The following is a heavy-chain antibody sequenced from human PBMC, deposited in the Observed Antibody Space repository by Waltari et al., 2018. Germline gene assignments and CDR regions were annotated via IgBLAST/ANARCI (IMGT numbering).Heavy chain of an antibody. CDR2: INPNSGGT. J-gene: IGHJ3*02. CDR1: GYTFTGYY. D-gene: IGHD5-12*01. Sequence: QVQLVQSGAEVKKPGASVNVSCKASGYTFTGYYMHWVRQAPGQGLEWMGRINPNSGGTNDAQKFQGRVTMTRETSISTAYMELSRLRSDDTAVYYCARAWGPYSGYDGHAFDIWGQGTMVTVSS. V-gene: IGHV1-2*06. CDR3: ARAWGPYSGYDGHAFDI.